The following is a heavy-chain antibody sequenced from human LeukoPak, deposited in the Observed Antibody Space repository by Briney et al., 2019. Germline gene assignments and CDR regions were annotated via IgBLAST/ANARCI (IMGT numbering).Heavy chain of an antibody. D-gene: IGHD6-6*01. CDR3: ARGGAARPLDY. V-gene: IGHV1-18*01. CDR1: GYIFNSYG. CDR2: ISAYNGNT. Sequence: ASVKVSCKASGYIFNSYGISWVRQAPGQGLEWMGWISAYNGNTNYAQKLQGRVTMTTDTSTISAYMELRSLRPDDTAVYYCARGGAARPLDYWGQGTLVTVSS. J-gene: IGHJ4*02.